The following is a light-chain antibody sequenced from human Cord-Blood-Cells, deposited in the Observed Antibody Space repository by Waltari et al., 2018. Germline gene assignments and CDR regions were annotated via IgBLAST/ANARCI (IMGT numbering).Light chain of an antibody. V-gene: IGKV3-11*01. J-gene: IGKJ2*01. CDR3: QQRSNWPPYT. CDR2: DAP. Sequence: EIVLPQSPATLSLSPGARATLSCRASQSVSSYLAWYQQKHGQAPRLLIYDAPNRATGIPARFSGSGSGTDFTLTISSLEPEDFAVYYCQQRSNWPPYTFGQGTKLEIK. CDR1: QSVSSY.